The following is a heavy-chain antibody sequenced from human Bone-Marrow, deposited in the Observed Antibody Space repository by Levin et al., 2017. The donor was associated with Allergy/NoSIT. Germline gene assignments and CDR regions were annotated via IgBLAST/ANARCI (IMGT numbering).Heavy chain of an antibody. CDR2: ISSTDTSI. V-gene: IGHV3-11*01. CDR1: GFTFSDYF. CDR3: ARVYGSEETFDI. D-gene: IGHD6-25*01. J-gene: IGHJ3*02. Sequence: SGGSLRLSCAASGFTFSDYFMSWIRQAPGKGLEWISYISSTDTSIHYADSVKGRFTISRDNAKNSLYLQMNSLRAEDTAVYFCARVYGSEETFDIWGQGTMVTVSS.